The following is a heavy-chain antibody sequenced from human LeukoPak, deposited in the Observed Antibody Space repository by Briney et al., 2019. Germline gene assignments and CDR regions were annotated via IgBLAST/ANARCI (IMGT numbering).Heavy chain of an antibody. Sequence: EASVRVSSKASGYTFTNYGISWVRQAPGQGLEWMGWISGYNGHPNYAEKLQGRVTMTTDTSTSTAYMELRSLRSDDTAVFYCARDNDSRDPPHFDYWGQGTLVTVSS. CDR3: ARDNDSRDPPHFDY. V-gene: IGHV1-18*01. CDR1: GYTFTNYG. CDR2: ISGYNGHP. D-gene: IGHD3-16*01. J-gene: IGHJ4*02.